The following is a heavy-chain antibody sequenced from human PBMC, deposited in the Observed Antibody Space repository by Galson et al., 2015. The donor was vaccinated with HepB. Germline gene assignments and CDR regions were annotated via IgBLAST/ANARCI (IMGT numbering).Heavy chain of an antibody. D-gene: IGHD3/OR15-3a*01. CDR3: ARDRTGANWFDP. CDR2: IYYSGIT. CDR1: GGSISSYY. V-gene: IGHV4-59*01. Sequence: ETLSLTCTVSGGSISSYYWSWIRQPPGKGLQWIGYIYYSGITNYNPSLKSRVTISVDTSKNQFSLKLTSVTAADTAVYYCARDRTGANWFDPWGQGTLVTVSS. J-gene: IGHJ5*02.